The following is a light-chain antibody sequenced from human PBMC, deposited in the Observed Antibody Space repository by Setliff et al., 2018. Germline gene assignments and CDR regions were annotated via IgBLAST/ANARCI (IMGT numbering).Light chain of an antibody. Sequence: QSVLTQPPSASGSPGQSVAISCTGISSDVGGYNYVSWYQQHPGKAPKLMIYEVSKRPSGVPDRFSGSKSGNTASLTVSGLQAEDEADYYCSSYAGSYIYVLGTGTKVTVL. CDR1: SSDVGGYNY. V-gene: IGLV2-8*01. CDR3: SSYAGSYIYV. J-gene: IGLJ1*01. CDR2: EVS.